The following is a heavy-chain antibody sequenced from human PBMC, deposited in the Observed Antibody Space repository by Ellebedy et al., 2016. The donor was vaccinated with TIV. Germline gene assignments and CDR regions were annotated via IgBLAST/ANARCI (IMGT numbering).Heavy chain of an antibody. CDR1: GASVSTSY. D-gene: IGHD3-3*01. CDR2: IDNSGST. V-gene: IGHV4-59*02. CDR3: ARGPYVSPFYDFWSNHYFDY. J-gene: IGHJ4*02. Sequence: MPSETLSLTCTVSGASVSTSYWSWIRQSPGKGLEYIGYIDNSGSTNYNPSLKSRFTFSLDTSQNHFSLKLSSVSAADTAVYYCARGPYVSPFYDFWSNHYFDYWGQGILVTVSS.